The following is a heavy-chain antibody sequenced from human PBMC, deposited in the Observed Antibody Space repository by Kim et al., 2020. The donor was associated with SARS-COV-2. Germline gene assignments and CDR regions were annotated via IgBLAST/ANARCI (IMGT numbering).Heavy chain of an antibody. CDR1: GGSFSGYS. CDR3: RRDGTPGRTGNGSDP. CDR2: TNHRGTP. D-gene: IGHD1-1*01. Sequence: SETLSLTCAVYGGSFSGYSWSWTRQPPGKGLEWIGETNHRGTPTYNPPPKSRSPLPLTTPKNQSPLSLSSLTAAARAGYYFRRDGTPGRTGNGSDPWGRG. J-gene: IGHJ5*02. V-gene: IGHV4-34*01.